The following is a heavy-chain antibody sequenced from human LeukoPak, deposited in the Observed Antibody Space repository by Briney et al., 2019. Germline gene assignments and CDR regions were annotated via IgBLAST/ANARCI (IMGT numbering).Heavy chain of an antibody. CDR3: ARESTSHGMDV. V-gene: IGHV1-8*01. CDR2: MNPNSGNT. CDR1: GYTFTSYD. D-gene: IGHD2-2*01. Sequence: ASVKVSCKASGYTFTSYDINWVRQATGQGLEWMGWMNPNSGNTGYAQKFQGRVTTTRNTSISTAYMELSSLRSEDTAVYYCARESTSHGMDVWGQGTTVTVSS. J-gene: IGHJ6*02.